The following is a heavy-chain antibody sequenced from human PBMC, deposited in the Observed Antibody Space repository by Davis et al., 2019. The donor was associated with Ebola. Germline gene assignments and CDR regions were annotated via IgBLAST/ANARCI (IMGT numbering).Heavy chain of an antibody. CDR1: GGSISSYY. CDR2: IYYSGST. J-gene: IGHJ4*02. V-gene: IGHV4-59*01. D-gene: IGHD3-22*01. Sequence: GSLRLSCTVSGGSISSYYWSWIRQPPGKGLEWIGYIYYSGSTNYNPSLKSRVTISVDTSKNQFSLKLSSVTAADTAVYYCARALPLYYDSSGFDYWGQGTLVTVSS. CDR3: ARALPLYYDSSGFDY.